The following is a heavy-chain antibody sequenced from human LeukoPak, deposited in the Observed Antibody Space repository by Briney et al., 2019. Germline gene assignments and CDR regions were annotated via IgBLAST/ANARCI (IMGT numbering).Heavy chain of an antibody. CDR2: INHSGST. CDR1: GGSFSGYY. J-gene: IGHJ4*02. D-gene: IGHD6-19*01. V-gene: IGHV4-34*01. Sequence: SETLSLTCAVYGGSFSGYYWSWIRQPPGKGLEWIGEINHSGSTNYNPSLKSRVTISVDTSKNQFSLKLSSVTAADTAVYYCARGGIGSGWYGVLPSYYFDYWGQGTLVTVSS. CDR3: ARGGIGSGWYGVLPSYYFDY.